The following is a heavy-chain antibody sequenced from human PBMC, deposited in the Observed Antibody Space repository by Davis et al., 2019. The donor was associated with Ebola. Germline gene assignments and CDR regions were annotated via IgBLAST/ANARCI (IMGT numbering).Heavy chain of an antibody. J-gene: IGHJ4*02. Sequence: SETLSLTCTVSGGSFSTYYWSWVRQPPGKGLEWVGYIYYSGTTHHNPSLRGRVTISVDTSKKHFSLKLGSVTAADTAVYYCARGSQWLGPDYWGQGTLVTVSS. V-gene: IGHV4-59*01. CDR3: ARGSQWLGPDY. CDR1: GGSFSTYY. D-gene: IGHD6-19*01. CDR2: IYYSGTT.